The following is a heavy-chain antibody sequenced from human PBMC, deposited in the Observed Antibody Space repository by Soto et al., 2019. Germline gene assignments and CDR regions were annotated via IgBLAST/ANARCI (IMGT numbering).Heavy chain of an antibody. V-gene: IGHV3-21*04. D-gene: IGHD6-25*01. CDR2: IYRSSVFRFGPNE. J-gene: IGHJ4*02. CDR3: AKGQPSRLDY. Sequence: PGGSLRLSCAASGFTFSSYSMNWFRQAPGKGLEWVASIYRSSVFRFGPNEFYADSVRGRFIISRDNTNNLVFLQMNSLRAEDTAVYYCAKGQPSRLDYWGQGTLVTVSS. CDR1: GFTFSSYS.